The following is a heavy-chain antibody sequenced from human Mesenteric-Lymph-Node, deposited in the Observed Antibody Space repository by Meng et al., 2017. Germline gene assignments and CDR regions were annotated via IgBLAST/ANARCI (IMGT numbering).Heavy chain of an antibody. V-gene: IGHV3-21*01. J-gene: IGHJ4*02. CDR3: ARDTPGLLFDY. CDR1: GFTFSSYT. CDR2: ISSSSNYI. Sequence: EVQLVESGGGLVKPGGSLRLSCAASGFTFSSYTMNWVCRAPGKGLEWVSSISSSSNYIYSADSVKGRFTISRDNAKNSLYLQMNSLRAEDTAAYYCARDTPGLLFDYWGQGTLVTVSS. D-gene: IGHD5-18*01.